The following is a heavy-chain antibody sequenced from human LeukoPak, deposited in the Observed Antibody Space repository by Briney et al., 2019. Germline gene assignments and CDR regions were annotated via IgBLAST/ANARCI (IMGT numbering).Heavy chain of an antibody. CDR2: IDPSDSYT. J-gene: IGHJ4*02. CDR1: GYIFSSYW. V-gene: IGHV5-10-1*01. Sequence: GESLKISCKDSGYIFSSYWISWVRQMPGKGLEWVGRIDPSDSYTNYSPSFQGHVTISADRSIRTAYLQWSSLKASDTAMYYCARRFSNSSPLDQWGQGTMVTVSS. CDR3: ARRFSNSSPLDQ. D-gene: IGHD6-6*01.